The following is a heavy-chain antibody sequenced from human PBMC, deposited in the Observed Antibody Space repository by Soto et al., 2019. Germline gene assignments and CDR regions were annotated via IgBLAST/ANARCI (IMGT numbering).Heavy chain of an antibody. CDR3: ARELERVFDY. Sequence: QVQLVESGGGVVQPGRSLRLSCAASGFTFSSYAMHWVRQAPGKGLEWVAVIAYDGRNKYYADSVKGRFTISRDNSKNTQYLQMNSLRIEATAVYYCARELERVFDYWGQGTLVTVSS. D-gene: IGHD1-1*01. CDR2: IAYDGRNK. V-gene: IGHV3-30*04. J-gene: IGHJ4*02. CDR1: GFTFSSYA.